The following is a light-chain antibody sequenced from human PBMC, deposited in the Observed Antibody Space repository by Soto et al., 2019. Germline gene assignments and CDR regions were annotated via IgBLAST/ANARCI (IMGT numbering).Light chain of an antibody. CDR2: GNN. V-gene: IGLV1-40*01. Sequence: QSVLTQPPSVSGAPGQTITISCTGSRSNIGAGYDVHWYQQLPGRAPKLLIYGNNNRPSGVPDRFSGSKSGTSVSLAITGLRGEDEGDYHCQSYDSSLTNAVFGGGTKLTVL. CDR3: QSYDSSLTNAV. CDR1: RSNIGAGYD. J-gene: IGLJ2*01.